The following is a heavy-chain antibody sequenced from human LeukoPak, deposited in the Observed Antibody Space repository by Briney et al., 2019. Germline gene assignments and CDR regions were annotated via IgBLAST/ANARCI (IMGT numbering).Heavy chain of an antibody. CDR1: GFTFSSYA. CDR3: AKDRVDDFWSGYHVDY. J-gene: IGHJ4*02. V-gene: IGHV3-23*01. Sequence: GGSLRLSCAASGFTFSSYAMTWVRQAPGKGLEWVSAISGRGNRIYYADSVKGRFTISRDNSKNTLYLQMNSLRAEDTAVYYCAKDRVDDFWSGYHVDYWGQGTLVTVSS. D-gene: IGHD3-3*01. CDR2: ISGRGNRI.